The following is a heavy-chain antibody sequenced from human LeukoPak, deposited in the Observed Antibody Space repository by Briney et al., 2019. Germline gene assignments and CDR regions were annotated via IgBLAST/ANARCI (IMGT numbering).Heavy chain of an antibody. Sequence: GASVKVSCKASGYIFAGYYMHWVRQAPGQGVEWMGWINPDRGGTNYAKKFQGRVTMPRDTSISTAYVELRRLRSDDTAVYYCARDRSRILDYWGQGTLVTVSS. D-gene: IGHD1-26*01. CDR1: GYIFAGYY. V-gene: IGHV1-2*02. J-gene: IGHJ4*02. CDR3: ARDRSRILDY. CDR2: INPDRGGT.